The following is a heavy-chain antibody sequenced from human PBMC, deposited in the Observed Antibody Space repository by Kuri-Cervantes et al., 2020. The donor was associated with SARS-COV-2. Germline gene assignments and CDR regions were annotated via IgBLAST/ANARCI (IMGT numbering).Heavy chain of an antibody. Sequence: ASVKVSCKASGYAFTSYYMHWVRQAPGQGLEWMGIINPSGGSTSYAQKFQGRVTITADKSTSTAYMELSSLRSEDTAVYYCARSAAYYGSVDWYFDLWGRGTLVTVSS. D-gene: IGHD3-10*01. CDR3: ARSAAYYGSVDWYFDL. CDR2: INPSGGST. V-gene: IGHV1-46*01. CDR1: GYAFTSYY. J-gene: IGHJ2*01.